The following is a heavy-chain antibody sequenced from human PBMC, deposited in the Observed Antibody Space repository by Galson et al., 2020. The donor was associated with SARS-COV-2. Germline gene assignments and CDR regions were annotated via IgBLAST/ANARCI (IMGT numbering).Heavy chain of an antibody. V-gene: IGHV1-2*06. CDR3: ARHFGVIGPTECFYVYGVDV. J-gene: IGHJ6*02. CDR1: GYTFTAHY. D-gene: IGHD3-3*02. CDR2: INPNSRDT. Sequence: ASVKVSYKASGYTFTAHYIHWVRQSPGQGLAWMGRINPNSRDTQYAQKFQGRVTMTRDTSVSPAYMEMNGLTSGETAMYFCARHFGVIGPTECFYVYGVDVWGQGTTVTVSS.